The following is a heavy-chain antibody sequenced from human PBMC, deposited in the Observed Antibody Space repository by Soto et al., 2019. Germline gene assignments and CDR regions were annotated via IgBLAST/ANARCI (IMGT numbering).Heavy chain of an antibody. V-gene: IGHV3-49*04. CDR3: TRGPSSSSSWYFDL. D-gene: IGHD6-6*01. CDR2: IRSKAYGGTT. Sequence: GGSLRLSCTASGFTFGDYAMSWVRQAPGKGLEWVGFIRSKAYGGTTEYAASVKGRFTISRDDSKSIAYLQMNSLKTEDTAVYYCTRGPSSSSSWYFDLWGRGTLVTVSS. J-gene: IGHJ2*01. CDR1: GFTFGDYA.